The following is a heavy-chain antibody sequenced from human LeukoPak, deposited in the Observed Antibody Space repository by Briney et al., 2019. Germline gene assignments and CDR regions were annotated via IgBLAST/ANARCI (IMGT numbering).Heavy chain of an antibody. Sequence: PSETLSLMYSLGGVSINLFYWLCIRQPAGKGLEWIGRLYTSGGTNYNPSLKSRVTMSVDTSQNQFSLKLSCVTSADRAVYHCARGVIQSSHLELWGQGTLVTVSS. V-gene: IGHV4-4*07. CDR3: ARGVIQSSHLEL. CDR1: GVSINLFY. CDR2: LYTSGGT. D-gene: IGHD2/OR15-2a*01. J-gene: IGHJ4*02.